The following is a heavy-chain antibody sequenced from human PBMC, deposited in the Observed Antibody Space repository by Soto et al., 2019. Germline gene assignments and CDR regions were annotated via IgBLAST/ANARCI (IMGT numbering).Heavy chain of an antibody. CDR1: GGSISSGGYY. Sequence: QVQLQESGPGLVKPSQTLSLTCTVSGGSISSGGYYWSWIRQHPGKGMEWIGYIYYSASTYYNRSLKRRVTISVDTAKNRYSLKLSSVTAADTAVYYCARDSAVAGGDFDYWGQGTLVTVSS. V-gene: IGHV4-31*03. J-gene: IGHJ4*02. CDR2: IYYSAST. D-gene: IGHD6-19*01. CDR3: ARDSAVAGGDFDY.